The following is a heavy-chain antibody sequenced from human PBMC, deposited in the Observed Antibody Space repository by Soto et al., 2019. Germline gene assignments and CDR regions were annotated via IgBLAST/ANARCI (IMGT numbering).Heavy chain of an antibody. Sequence: PGGSLRLSCAASGFTFSGSAVHWVRQASGKGLEWVGRITSKTNSYATVYTASVKGRFTMSRDDSKSTAYLQMDSLRTEDTAMYYFTRFGEDSVFDYWGQGALVTVSS. CDR3: TRFGEDSVFDY. D-gene: IGHD3-16*01. CDR2: ITSKTNSYAT. V-gene: IGHV3-73*01. J-gene: IGHJ4*02. CDR1: GFTFSGSA.